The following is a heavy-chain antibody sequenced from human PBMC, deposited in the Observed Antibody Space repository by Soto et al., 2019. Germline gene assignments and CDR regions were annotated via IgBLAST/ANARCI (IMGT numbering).Heavy chain of an antibody. CDR2: INSDGSST. J-gene: IGHJ4*02. Sequence: SGGSLRLSCAASGFTFSSYWMHWVRQAPGKGLVWVSRINSDGSSTSYADSVKGRFTISRDNAKNTLYLQMNSLRAEDTAVYYCARGGLHYYDSSGYYYDYWGQGTLVTVSS. D-gene: IGHD3-22*01. CDR3: ARGGLHYYDSSGYYYDY. CDR1: GFTFSSYW. V-gene: IGHV3-74*01.